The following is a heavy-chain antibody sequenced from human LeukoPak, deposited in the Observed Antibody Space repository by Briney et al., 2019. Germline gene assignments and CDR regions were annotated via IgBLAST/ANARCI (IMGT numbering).Heavy chain of an antibody. Sequence: SETLSLTCTVSGGSISSYYWSWIRQPPGKGLEWIGYIYYSGSTNYNPFLKGRVTTSVDTSKNQFSLKLSSVTAADTAVYYCARVVVPAASHYYNYYMDVWGKGTTVTISS. CDR2: IYYSGST. CDR3: ARVVVPAASHYYNYYMDV. CDR1: GGSISSYY. V-gene: IGHV4-59*01. J-gene: IGHJ6*03. D-gene: IGHD2-2*01.